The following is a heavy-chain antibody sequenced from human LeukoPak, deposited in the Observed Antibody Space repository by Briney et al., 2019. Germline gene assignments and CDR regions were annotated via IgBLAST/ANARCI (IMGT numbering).Heavy chain of an antibody. CDR2: IYSGGST. D-gene: IGHD5-24*01. CDR3: ATQTYDGYGLDDAFDI. Sequence: GGSLRLSCAASGFTVSSNYMSWVRQAPGKGLEWVSVIYSGGSTYYADSVKGRFTISRDNSKNTLYLQMNSLRAEDTAVYYCATQTYDGYGLDDAFDIWGQGTMVTVSS. V-gene: IGHV3-66*01. J-gene: IGHJ3*02. CDR1: GFTVSSNY.